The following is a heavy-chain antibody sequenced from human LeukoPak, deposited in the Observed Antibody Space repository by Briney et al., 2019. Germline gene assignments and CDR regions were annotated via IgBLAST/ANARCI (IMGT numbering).Heavy chain of an antibody. D-gene: IGHD6-19*01. V-gene: IGHV4-59*08. J-gene: IGHJ4*02. Sequence: SETLSLTCAVSGGSISSYYWSWIRQPPGKGLEWIGYIYYSGSTNYNPSLKSRGTISVDTSKNQFSLKLSSVTAAGTAVYYCASHGNGIAVAVFDYWGQGTLVTVSS. CDR2: IYYSGST. CDR1: GGSISSYY. CDR3: ASHGNGIAVAVFDY.